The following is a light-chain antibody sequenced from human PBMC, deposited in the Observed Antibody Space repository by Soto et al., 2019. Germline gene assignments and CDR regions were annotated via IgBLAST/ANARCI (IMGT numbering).Light chain of an antibody. CDR1: QPVNTF. Sequence: IQMTQSPSTVSASVGDSVTISCRASQPVNTFLAWYQQKPGGAPKVVIFDASNLGSGVPSRFSGSGFGTEFTLSITTLQPDDFATYYCQLYKNYSYSFGQGTKLEIK. J-gene: IGKJ2*03. CDR3: QLYKNYSYS. V-gene: IGKV1-5*01. CDR2: DAS.